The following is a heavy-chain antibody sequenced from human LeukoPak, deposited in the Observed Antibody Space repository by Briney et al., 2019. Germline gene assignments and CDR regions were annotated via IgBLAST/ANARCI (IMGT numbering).Heavy chain of an antibody. CDR1: GFTFSSYA. CDR3: ARDGAVSLRGGAFDI. Sequence: PGGSLRLSCAASGFTFSSYAMHWVRQAPGKGLEWVAVISYDGSNKYYADSVKGRFTISRDNAKNSLYLQMNSLRAEDTAVYYCARDGAVSLRGGAFDIWAKGQWSPSFQ. J-gene: IGHJ3*02. CDR2: ISYDGSNK. V-gene: IGHV3-30-3*01. D-gene: IGHD4/OR15-4a*01.